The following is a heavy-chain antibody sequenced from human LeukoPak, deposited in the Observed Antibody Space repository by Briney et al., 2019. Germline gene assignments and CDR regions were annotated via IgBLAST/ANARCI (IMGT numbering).Heavy chain of an antibody. CDR3: ASSLYYDYVWGSYRFDY. V-gene: IGHV4-4*07. CDR1: GGSISSYY. J-gene: IGHJ4*02. CDR2: IYTSGST. Sequence: SETLSLTCTVSGGSISSYYWSWIRQPAGKGLEWIGRIYTSGSTNHNPSLKSRVTMSVDTSKNQFSLKLSSVTAADTAVYYCASSLYYDYVWGSYRFDYWGQGTLVTVSS. D-gene: IGHD3-16*02.